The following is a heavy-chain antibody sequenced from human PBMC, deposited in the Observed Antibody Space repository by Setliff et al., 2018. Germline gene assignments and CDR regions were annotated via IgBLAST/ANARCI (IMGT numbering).Heavy chain of an antibody. CDR1: GGSITSGSFY. V-gene: IGHV4-61*02. CDR2: IHASGSP. J-gene: IGHJ4*01. CDR3: ARERYFDWFFED. Sequence: KASETLSLTCTVSGGSITSGSFYWSWIRQPAGKKLEWIGRIHASGSPDYNPSFKSRVTISRDTSTNQFSLKLGSVTAADTAVYYCARERYFDWFFEDWGHGTLVTVPQ. D-gene: IGHD3-9*01.